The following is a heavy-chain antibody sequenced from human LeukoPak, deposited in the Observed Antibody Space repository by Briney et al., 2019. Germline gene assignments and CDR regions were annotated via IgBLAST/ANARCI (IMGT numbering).Heavy chain of an antibody. CDR3: ARGGKLMFFDY. V-gene: IGHV3-48*04. Sequence: GGSLRLSCAASGFTFSSYSMNWVRQAPGKGLEWVSYISSSSTTIYYADSVKGRFTISRDNAKNSVYLQMSSLRAEDTAVYYCARGGKLMFFDYWGQGTLGTVSS. D-gene: IGHD3-16*01. CDR2: ISSSSTTI. J-gene: IGHJ4*02. CDR1: GFTFSSYS.